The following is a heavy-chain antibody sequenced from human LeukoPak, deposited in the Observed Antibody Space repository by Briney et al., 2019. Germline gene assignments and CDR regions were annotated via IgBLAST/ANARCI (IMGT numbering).Heavy chain of an antibody. D-gene: IGHD1-1*01. CDR1: AYSFSTYD. CDR2: ISAYNGNT. V-gene: IGHV1-18*01. Sequence: ASVKVSCEASAYSFSTYDINWVRQAPGQGLEWMGWISAYNGNTNYAQKLQGRVTMTTDTSTSTAYMELRSLRSDDTAVYYCARSDDLDYWGQGTLVTVSS. J-gene: IGHJ4*02. CDR3: ARSDDLDY.